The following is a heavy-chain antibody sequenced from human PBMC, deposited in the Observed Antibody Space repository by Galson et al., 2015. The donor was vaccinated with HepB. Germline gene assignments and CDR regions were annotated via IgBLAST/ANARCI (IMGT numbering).Heavy chain of an antibody. CDR1: GFTFNDYT. CDR3: ARREATTCYYAMDV. J-gene: IGHJ6*02. V-gene: IGHV3-21*01. D-gene: IGHD5-12*01. CDR2: INSAGSYI. Sequence: SLRLSCAASGFTFNDYTYNWVRQAPGKGLEWVSYINSAGSYIFYADSVKGRFTISRDNAKNSLYLQMNSLRAEDTAVYYCARREATTCYYAMDVWGQGTTVPVAS.